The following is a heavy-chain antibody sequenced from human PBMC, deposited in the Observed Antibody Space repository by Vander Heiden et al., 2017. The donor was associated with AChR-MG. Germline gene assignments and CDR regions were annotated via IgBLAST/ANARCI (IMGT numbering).Heavy chain of an antibody. CDR3: TTDVLLGEQYAYGMDV. V-gene: IGHV3-15*01. Sequence: EVQLVESGGGLVKPGGSLRLSCAVSGFTSSNDWVSWGRQAPGKGLEWVGRIKSKPEGGTTDYAAPVKGRFTISRDDSKNTLYLQMNSLKTEDTAVYYCTTDVLLGEQYAYGMDVWSQGTTVTVSS. D-gene: IGHD3-16*01. CDR2: IKSKPEGGTT. J-gene: IGHJ6*02. CDR1: GFTSSNDW.